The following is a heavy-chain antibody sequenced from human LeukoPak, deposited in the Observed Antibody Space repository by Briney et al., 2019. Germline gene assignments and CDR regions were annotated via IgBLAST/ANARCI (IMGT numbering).Heavy chain of an antibody. J-gene: IGHJ4*02. CDR1: GFTFSSYS. CDR3: ARGFGEPPGDLDY. CDR2: ISSSSSYI. V-gene: IGHV3-21*01. D-gene: IGHD3-10*01. Sequence: GGSLRLSCAASGFTFSSYSMNWVRQAPGKGLEWVSSISSSSSYIYYADSVKGRFTISRDNAKNSLYLQMNSLRAEDTAVYYCARGFGEPPGDLDYWGQGTLVTVSS.